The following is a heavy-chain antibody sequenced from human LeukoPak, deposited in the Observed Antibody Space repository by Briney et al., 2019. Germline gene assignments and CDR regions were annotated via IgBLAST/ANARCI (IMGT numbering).Heavy chain of an antibody. V-gene: IGHV3-21*01. CDR2: ISSSSSYI. CDR3: ARDHPYYDFWSGNNWFDP. J-gene: IGHJ5*02. CDR1: GFTFSSYS. Sequence: GGSLRLSCAASGFTFSSYSMNWVRQAPGKGLEWVSSISSSSSYIYYADSVKGRFTISRDNAENSLYLQMNSLRAEDTAVYYCARDHPYYDFWSGNNWFDPWGQGTLVTVSS. D-gene: IGHD3-3*01.